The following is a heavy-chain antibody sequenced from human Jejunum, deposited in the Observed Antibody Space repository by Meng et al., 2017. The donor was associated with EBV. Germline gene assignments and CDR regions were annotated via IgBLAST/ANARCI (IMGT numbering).Heavy chain of an antibody. D-gene: IGHD2-2*01. CDR1: GFTVSSSY. J-gene: IGHJ4*02. V-gene: IGHV3-53*01. Sequence: EVPLVESGGGLLQPGGSMRLSCASFGFTVSSSYMSWVRQAPGKGLEWVSVIYGDGRTYYADSVKVRFTISRDSSKNTIYLQMNSLRVDDTALYYCARKYGGDYWGQGTLVTVSS. CDR3: ARKYGGDY. CDR2: IYGDGRT.